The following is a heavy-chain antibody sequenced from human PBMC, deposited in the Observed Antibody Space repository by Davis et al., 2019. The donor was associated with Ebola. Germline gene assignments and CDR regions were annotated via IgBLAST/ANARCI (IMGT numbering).Heavy chain of an antibody. CDR3: ARDLSGGSKMRYFDY. V-gene: IGHV4-61*01. J-gene: IGHJ4*02. Sequence: PGGSLRLSCTVSGGSVSSGSYYWSWIRQPPGKGLEWFGYIYYSGSTNYNPSLKSRVTISVDTSKNQFSLKLSSVTAADTAVYYCARDLSGGSKMRYFDYWGQGTLVTVSS. D-gene: IGHD2-15*01. CDR2: IYYSGST. CDR1: GGSVSSGSYY.